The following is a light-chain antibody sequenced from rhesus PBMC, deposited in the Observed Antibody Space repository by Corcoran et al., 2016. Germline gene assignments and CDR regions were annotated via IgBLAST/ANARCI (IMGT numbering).Light chain of an antibody. CDR1: ENVNNY. J-gene: IGKJ4*01. CDR3: PHSYGTPLT. V-gene: IGKV1-74*01. Sequence: DIQMTQSPSSLSASVGDRVTITCRASENVNNYLHWYQQKSGKTPKLLIYAASTLQSGVPSRVSGSGSGTDYTCTISSLQPGDVATYYCPHSYGTPLTFGGGTKVEIK. CDR2: AAS.